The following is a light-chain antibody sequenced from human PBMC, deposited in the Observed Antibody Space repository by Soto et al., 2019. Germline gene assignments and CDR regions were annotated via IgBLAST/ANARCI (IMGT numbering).Light chain of an antibody. CDR2: DAS. CDR1: QSISSW. V-gene: IGKV1-5*01. CDR3: QQYNIYSLT. J-gene: IGKJ1*01. Sequence: DIQMTQSPSTLSASVGDRVTITCRASQSISSWLAWYQQKPVKAPKLLIYDASSLESGVPSRFSGSGSGTEFTLTISSLQPDDFATYYCQQYNIYSLTFGQGAKV.